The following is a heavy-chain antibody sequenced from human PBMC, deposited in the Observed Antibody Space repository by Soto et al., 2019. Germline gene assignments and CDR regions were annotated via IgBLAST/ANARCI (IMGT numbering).Heavy chain of an antibody. CDR3: VREKGRYAGSGTLYFDF. J-gene: IGHJ4*02. CDR2: TNPRDGTT. CDR1: GYTFTTYY. V-gene: IGHV1-46*03. Sequence: QVQLVQSGAEVKKPGASVKVSCKASGYTFTTYYLHWVRQAPGQGLEWMGITNPRDGTTSYAQKFLGRVTMTRDTSTSTVYMELSSLRSEDTAMYYCVREKGRYAGSGTLYFDFWGQGTLVTVSS. D-gene: IGHD3-10*01.